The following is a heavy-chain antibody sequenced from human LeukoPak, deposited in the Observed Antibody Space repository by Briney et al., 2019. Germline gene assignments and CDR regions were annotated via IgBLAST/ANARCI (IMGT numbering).Heavy chain of an antibody. D-gene: IGHD2-15*01. CDR1: GFTFNSYA. CDR2: ISYDGSIN. Sequence: PGRSLRLSCAASGFTFNSYAVHWVRQAPGKGLEWVAVISYDGSINFYSASVKGRFTISRDNSKNTLYLQMNSLRADDTDLYFCARDRRYCSGGSCYFDYFFDYWGQGTLVTVSS. J-gene: IGHJ4*02. V-gene: IGHV3-30*04. CDR3: ARDRRYCSGGSCYFDYFFDY.